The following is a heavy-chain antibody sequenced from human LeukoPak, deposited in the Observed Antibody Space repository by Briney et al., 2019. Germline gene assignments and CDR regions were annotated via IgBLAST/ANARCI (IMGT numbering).Heavy chain of an antibody. D-gene: IGHD3-10*01. V-gene: IGHV3-23*01. Sequence: GGSLRLSCAASGFIFSSYPMTWVRQAPGKGLEWVSAISGNGENTYYADSVKGRFSISGDNSRNTVYLQMNSLRPEDTAIYYCANQRGGYWGQGTLVTVSS. J-gene: IGHJ4*02. CDR1: GFIFSSYP. CDR2: ISGNGENT. CDR3: ANQRGGY.